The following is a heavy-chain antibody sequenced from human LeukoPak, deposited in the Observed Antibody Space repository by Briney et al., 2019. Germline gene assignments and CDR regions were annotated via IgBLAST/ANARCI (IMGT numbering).Heavy chain of an antibody. Sequence: SETLSLTCTVSGGSISSYYWSWIRQPAGKGLDWIGRIYTSGSTNYNPSLKSRVTMSVDTSKNQFSLKLSSVTAADTAVYYCARDRGLGAHNWFVPWGQGTLVTVSS. CDR1: GGSISSYY. CDR2: IYTSGST. D-gene: IGHD1-26*01. J-gene: IGHJ5*02. CDR3: ARDRGLGAHNWFVP. V-gene: IGHV4-4*07.